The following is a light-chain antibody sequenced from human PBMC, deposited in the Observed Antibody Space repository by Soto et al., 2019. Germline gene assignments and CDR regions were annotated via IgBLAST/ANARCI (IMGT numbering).Light chain of an antibody. CDR2: GAY. V-gene: IGKV3-20*01. CDR1: QSVTSSY. CDR3: QEYGSSRT. J-gene: IGKJ1*01. Sequence: EIVLTQSPGTLSLSPGERATLSCRASQSVTSSYLAWYQQKPGQAPRLLIYGAYNRATSIPDRFSGSGSGTDFTLTISRLEPEDFAVYYCQEYGSSRTFGLGTKV.